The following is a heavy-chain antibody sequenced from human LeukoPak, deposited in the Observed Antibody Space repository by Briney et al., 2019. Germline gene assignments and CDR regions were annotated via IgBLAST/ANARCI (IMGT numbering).Heavy chain of an antibody. D-gene: IGHD3-22*01. Sequence: GGSLRLSCAASGFTFGSYGMSWVRQAPGKGLEWVSFITPNADRTSYADSVEGRFTISRDSPRNTLYMQMNSLRDEDTALYYCAIMHGYYDGSGYWVQWGQGTLVTVSS. J-gene: IGHJ1*01. CDR3: AIMHGYYDGSGYWVQ. CDR1: GFTFGSYG. V-gene: IGHV3-23*01. CDR2: ITPNADRT.